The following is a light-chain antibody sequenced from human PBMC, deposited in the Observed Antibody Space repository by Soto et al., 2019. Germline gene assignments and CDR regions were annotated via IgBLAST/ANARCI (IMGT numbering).Light chain of an antibody. J-gene: IGKJ3*01. CDR1: QSVVNSY. CDR3: QQHGDSPFT. V-gene: IGKV3-20*01. CDR2: DAS. Sequence: DIVWTQSPGTLSLSPGERAILSCRASQSVVNSYLAWFQHKPGQAPRLLIHDASRRATGIPDRFSGSGSGTDFTLTISRLEPEDCAVYYCQQHGDSPFTFGPGTRVDIK.